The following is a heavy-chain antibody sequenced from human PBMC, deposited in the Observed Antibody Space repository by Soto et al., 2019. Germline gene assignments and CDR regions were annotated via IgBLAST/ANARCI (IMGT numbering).Heavy chain of an antibody. CDR3: GRNYYNDY. Sequence: EVQLVESGGDLVQPGGSLRLSCAASGFTVSSTYMTWVRQAPGKGLEWVSVIYSGGTTYYADSVKGRFTISRDNSKNTLYLQMNSLRAEDTAEYYCGRNYYNDYWGQGTLVTVSS. CDR2: IYSGGTT. CDR1: GFTVSSTY. J-gene: IGHJ4*02. V-gene: IGHV3-66*01.